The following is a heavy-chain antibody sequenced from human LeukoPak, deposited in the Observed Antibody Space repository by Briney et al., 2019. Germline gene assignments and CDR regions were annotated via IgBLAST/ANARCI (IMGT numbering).Heavy chain of an antibody. J-gene: IGHJ2*01. CDR3: AKEVAWYFDL. CDR1: GGSISSGSYH. Sequence: SETLSLTCTVSGGSISSGSYHWSWIRQPAGKGLEWIGRIYTSGSTNYNPSLKSRVTISVDTSKNQFALKLSSGTAADTAVYYCAKEVAWYFDLWGRGTLVTVSS. V-gene: IGHV4-61*02. D-gene: IGHD2-15*01. CDR2: IYTSGST.